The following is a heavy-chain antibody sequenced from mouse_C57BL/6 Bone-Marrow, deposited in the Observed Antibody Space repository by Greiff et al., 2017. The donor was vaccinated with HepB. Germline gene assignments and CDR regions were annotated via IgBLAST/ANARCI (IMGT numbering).Heavy chain of an antibody. CDR2: IYPRSGNT. CDR3: ALFITTVVEWDYFDY. Sequence: QVQLQQSGAELVRPGASVKLSCKASGYTFTSYGIRWVKQRTGQGLEWIGEIYPRSGNTNYNEKFKGKATLTADKSSSTAYMELRSLTSEDSAVYFCALFITTVVEWDYFDYWGQGTTLTVAS. J-gene: IGHJ2*01. V-gene: IGHV1-81*01. CDR1: GYTFTSYG. D-gene: IGHD1-1*01.